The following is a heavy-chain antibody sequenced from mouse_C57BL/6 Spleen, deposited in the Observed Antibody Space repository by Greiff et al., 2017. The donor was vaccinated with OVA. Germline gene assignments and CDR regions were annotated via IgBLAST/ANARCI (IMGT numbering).Heavy chain of an antibody. CDR3: ARRGNWDGGFDY. CDR1: GYTFTSYW. V-gene: IGHV1-61*01. Sequence: QVQLQQPGAELVRPGSSVKLSCKASGYTFTSYWMDWVKQRPGQGLEWIGNIYPSDSETHYNQKFKDKATLTVDKSSSTAYMQLSSLTSEDSAVYYCARRGNWDGGFDYWGQGTTLTVSS. D-gene: IGHD4-1*01. J-gene: IGHJ2*01. CDR2: IYPSDSET.